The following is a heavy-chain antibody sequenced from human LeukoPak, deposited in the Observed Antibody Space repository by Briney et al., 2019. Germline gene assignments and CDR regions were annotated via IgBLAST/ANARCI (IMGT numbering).Heavy chain of an antibody. CDR3: ARARGDV. CDR1: GFTFSSYA. CDR2: ISYDGSNK. J-gene: IGHJ6*02. Sequence: PGRSLRLSCAASGFTFSSYAMRWVRQAPGKGLEWVAVISYDGSNKYYADSVKGRFTISRDNSKNTLYLQMNSLGAEDTAVYYCARARGDVWGQGTTVTVSS. V-gene: IGHV3-30*04.